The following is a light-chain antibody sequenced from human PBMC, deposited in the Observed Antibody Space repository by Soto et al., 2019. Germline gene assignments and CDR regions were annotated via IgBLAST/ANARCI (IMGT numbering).Light chain of an antibody. CDR3: QHYISYSGT. CDR2: KAS. V-gene: IGKV1-5*03. CDR1: QSISGW. Sequence: DIQMTQSPSTLSASVGDRVTITCRASQSISGWLAWYQQKPGKAPKLLIFKASSLETGVPSRFSGSGSGTEFTLTISGLQPDDFATYYCQHYISYSGTFGQGTKVEV. J-gene: IGKJ1*01.